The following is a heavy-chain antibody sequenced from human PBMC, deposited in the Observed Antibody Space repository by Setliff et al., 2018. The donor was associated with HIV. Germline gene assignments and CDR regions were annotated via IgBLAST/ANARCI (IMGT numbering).Heavy chain of an antibody. Sequence: GASVKVSCKASGGTFSNYAISWVRQAPGQGLEWMGGIIPIFGSTKYAQKFQGRVTITADESTSTADMELSSLRSEDTAVYYCARGDTPSYYYYYYMDVWGKGTTVTVSS. CDR2: IIPIFGST. D-gene: IGHD2-15*01. J-gene: IGHJ6*03. CDR3: ARGDTPSYYYYYYMDV. CDR1: GGTFSNYA. V-gene: IGHV1-69*13.